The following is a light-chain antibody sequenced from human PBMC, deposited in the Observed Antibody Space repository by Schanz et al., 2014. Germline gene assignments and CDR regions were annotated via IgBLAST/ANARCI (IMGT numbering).Light chain of an antibody. CDR3: QQYNKWPLT. CDR1: QSVISN. Sequence: EIVMTQFPGTLSLSPGERATLSCRASQSVISNYLAWYQQKPGQAPRLLIYAASTRATGIPARFSGSGSGPEFTLTISSLQSEDFALYYCQQYNKWPLTFGGGTKVEIK. V-gene: IGKV3-15*01. CDR2: AAS. J-gene: IGKJ4*01.